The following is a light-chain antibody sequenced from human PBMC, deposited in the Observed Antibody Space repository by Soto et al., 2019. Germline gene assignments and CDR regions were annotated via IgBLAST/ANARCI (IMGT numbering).Light chain of an antibody. J-gene: IGLJ2*01. CDR3: ASWDDSLRGVL. CDR1: DSNIGSNP. Sequence: QSVLTQPPSASGTPGQRVTISCSGGDSNIGSNPVYWYQQLPGTAPKLVIHTNDQRPSGVPDRFSGSKSGTSATLAISGLRSEYEADYYCASWDDSLRGVLFGGGTKLTVL. CDR2: TND. V-gene: IGLV1-47*01.